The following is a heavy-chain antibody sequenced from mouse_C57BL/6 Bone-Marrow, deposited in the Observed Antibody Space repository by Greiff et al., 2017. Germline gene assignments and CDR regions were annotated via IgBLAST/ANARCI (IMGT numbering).Heavy chain of an antibody. CDR3: ARGDWDFFAY. CDR2: INPNNGGT. D-gene: IGHD4-1*01. J-gene: IGHJ3*01. Sequence: EVQLQQSGPELVKPGASVKISCKASGYTFTDYSMHWVKQSHGTSLEWIGDINPNNGGTSYNQKFKGKATLTVDKSSSTAYMELRSLTSEYSAVYYCARGDWDFFAYWGQGTLVTVSA. CDR1: GYTFTDYS. V-gene: IGHV1-26*01.